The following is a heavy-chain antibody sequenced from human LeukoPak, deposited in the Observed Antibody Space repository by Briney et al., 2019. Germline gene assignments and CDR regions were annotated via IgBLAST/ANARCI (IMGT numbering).Heavy chain of an antibody. CDR1: GGSISSYY. CDR3: ARSRNWFDP. J-gene: IGHJ5*02. V-gene: IGHV4-59*01. Sequence: SETLSLTCTVYGGSISSYYWSWIRQPPGKGLEWIGYIYYSGSTNYNPSLKSRVTISVDTSKNQFSLKLSSVTAADTAVYYCARSRNWFDPWGQGTLVTVSS. CDR2: IYYSGST.